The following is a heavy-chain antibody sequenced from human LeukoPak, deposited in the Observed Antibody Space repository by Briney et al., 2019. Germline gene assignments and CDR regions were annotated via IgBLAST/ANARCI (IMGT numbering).Heavy chain of an antibody. CDR2: IKQDGSEK. V-gene: IGHV3-7*01. CDR3: ARVRYCSSTSCRPTDY. D-gene: IGHD2-2*01. Sequence: GGSLRLSCAASGFTFNSYWMSWVRQAPGKGLEWVANIKQDGSEKYYVDSVKGRFTISRDNAKNSLYLQMNSLRAEDTAVYYCARVRYCSSTSCRPTDYWGQGTLVTVSS. J-gene: IGHJ4*02. CDR1: GFTFNSYW.